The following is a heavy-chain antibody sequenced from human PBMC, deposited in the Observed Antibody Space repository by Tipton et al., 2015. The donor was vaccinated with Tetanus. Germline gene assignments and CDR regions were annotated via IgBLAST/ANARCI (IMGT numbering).Heavy chain of an antibody. V-gene: IGHV4-61*05. CDR2: ISPSGRT. CDR3: AQTADNWFDP. D-gene: IGHD2-21*02. Sequence: TLSLTCSVSGGSIRSGDYSWNWIRQPPGKGLEWLAYISPSGRTNSNYPLKSRITISQDKSKNQFSLKLRSVTAADTAVYYCAQTADNWFDPWGQGTLVAVSS. CDR1: GGSIRSGDYS. J-gene: IGHJ5*02.